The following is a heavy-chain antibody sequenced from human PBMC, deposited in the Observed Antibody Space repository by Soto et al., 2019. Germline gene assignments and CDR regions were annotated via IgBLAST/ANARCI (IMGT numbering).Heavy chain of an antibody. CDR3: ARGYDFWSGYRYYMDV. J-gene: IGHJ6*03. CDR2: TYCRSKWYN. Sequence: SQTPSLTCAISGDSVSSNSAAWNWIRQSPSRGLEWLGRTYCRSKWYNDYAVSVKSRITINPDTSKNQFSLQLNSVTPEDTAVYYCARGYDFWSGYRYYMDVWGKGTTVTVSS. CDR1: GDSVSSNSAA. D-gene: IGHD3-3*01. V-gene: IGHV6-1*01.